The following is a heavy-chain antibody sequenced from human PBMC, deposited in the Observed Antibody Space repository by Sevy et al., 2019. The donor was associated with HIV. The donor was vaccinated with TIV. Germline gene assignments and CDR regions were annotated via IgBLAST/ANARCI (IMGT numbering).Heavy chain of an antibody. D-gene: IGHD2-2*01. CDR3: VREKLRYASGSEPGGHWFDP. Sequence: SETLSLTCNVSGGSINGYYWSWIRQSAGKGLEWIGRSYTTGTTRYSPSLKTRVTISVDTSKNQIFLKLTSVTAADTAIYYRVREKLRYASGSEPGGHWFDPWGQGALVTVSS. V-gene: IGHV4-4*07. J-gene: IGHJ5*02. CDR2: SYTTGTT. CDR1: GGSINGYY.